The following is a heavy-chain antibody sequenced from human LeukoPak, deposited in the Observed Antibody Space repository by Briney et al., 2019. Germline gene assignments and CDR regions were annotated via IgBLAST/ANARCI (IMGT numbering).Heavy chain of an antibody. V-gene: IGHV3-15*01. D-gene: IGHD3-3*01. Sequence: GGSLRLPCAASGFTFSNAWMSWVRQAPGKGLEWVGRIKSKTDGGTTDYAAPVKGRFTISRDDSKNALYLQINSLKTEDTAVYYCITDRATYDDFWSGPRWGQGTLVTVSS. CDR3: ITDRATYDDFWSGPR. J-gene: IGHJ1*01. CDR1: GFTFSNAW. CDR2: IKSKTDGGTT.